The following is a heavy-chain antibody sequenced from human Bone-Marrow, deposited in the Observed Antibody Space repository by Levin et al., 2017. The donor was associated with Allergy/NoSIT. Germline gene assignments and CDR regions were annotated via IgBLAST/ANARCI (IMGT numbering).Heavy chain of an antibody. Sequence: PGESLKISCAASGFTFDDYAMHWVRQAPGKGLEWVSGISWNSGSIGYADSVKGRFTISRDNAKNSLYLQMNSLRAEDTALYYCAKDHPTTRGMDVWGQGTTVTVSS. CDR3: AKDHPTTRGMDV. D-gene: IGHD1-14*01. CDR2: ISWNSGSI. V-gene: IGHV3-9*01. CDR1: GFTFDDYA. J-gene: IGHJ6*02.